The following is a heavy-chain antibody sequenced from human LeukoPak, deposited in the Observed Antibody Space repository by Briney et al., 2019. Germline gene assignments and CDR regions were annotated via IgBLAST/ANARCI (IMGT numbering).Heavy chain of an antibody. D-gene: IGHD3-9*01. Sequence: GSLRLSCAASGFTFSSYWMHWVRQAPGKGLVWVSRINSDGSSTSYADSVKGRFTISRDNAKNTLYLQMNSLRAEDTAVYYCARARVLRYFEIDPWGQGTLVTVSS. CDR2: INSDGSST. V-gene: IGHV3-74*01. J-gene: IGHJ5*02. CDR3: ARARVLRYFEIDP. CDR1: GFTFSSYW.